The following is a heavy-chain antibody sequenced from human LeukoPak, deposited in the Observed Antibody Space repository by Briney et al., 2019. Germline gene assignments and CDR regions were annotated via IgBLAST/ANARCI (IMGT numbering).Heavy chain of an antibody. J-gene: IGHJ4*02. V-gene: IGHV1-46*01. CDR2: INPSGGST. CDR1: GYTFTSYY. Sequence: ASVKVSCKASGYTFTSYYMHWVRQAPGQGLEWMGIINPSGGSTSYAQKFQGRVTITADESTSTAYMELSSLRSEDTAVYYCARERSTDWSYYFDYWGQGTLVTVSS. D-gene: IGHD2-2*01. CDR3: ARERSTDWSYYFDY.